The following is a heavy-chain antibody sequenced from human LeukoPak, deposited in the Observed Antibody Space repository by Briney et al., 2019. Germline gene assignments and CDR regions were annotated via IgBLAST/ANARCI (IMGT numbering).Heavy chain of an antibody. CDR3: ARSYSSSWYTIWFDP. Sequence: SETLSLTCAVYGGSFSGYYWSWIRQPPGKGLEWIGEINHSGSTNYNPSLKSRVTISVDTSKNQFSLKLSSVTAADTAVYYCARSYSSSWYTIWFDPWGQGTLVTVPS. CDR1: GGSFSGYY. D-gene: IGHD6-13*01. V-gene: IGHV4-34*01. J-gene: IGHJ5*02. CDR2: INHSGST.